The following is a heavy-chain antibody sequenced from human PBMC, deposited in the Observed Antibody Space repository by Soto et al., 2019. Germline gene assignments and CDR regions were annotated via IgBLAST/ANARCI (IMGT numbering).Heavy chain of an antibody. D-gene: IGHD2-2*01. V-gene: IGHV4-59*01. Sequence: PSETLSLTCVVSGVSLSSYYWSWIRQPPGKGLEWIGYIYYSGSTNYNPSLKSRLTISVDTSKNQFSLKLSSVTAADTAVYFCARDICGTSCYAPEYFQHWGQGTLVTVSS. CDR2: IYYSGST. J-gene: IGHJ1*01. CDR3: ARDICGTSCYAPEYFQH. CDR1: GVSLSSYY.